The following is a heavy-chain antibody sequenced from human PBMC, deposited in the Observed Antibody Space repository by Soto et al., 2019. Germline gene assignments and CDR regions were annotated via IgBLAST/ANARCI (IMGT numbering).Heavy chain of an antibody. CDR3: AHRSDILTGYYSY. Sequence: QITLKESGATLVKPTQTLTLTCTFAGFSLSTTGVGVGCIRQPPGKALEWLALIYWDDDKRYSPSLKSRLTSPNDTAQNHVVRTMTNMDHGDTAPYYCAHRSDILTGYYSYWGRGTLVTVSS. V-gene: IGHV2-5*02. CDR1: GFSLSTTGVG. D-gene: IGHD3-9*01. CDR2: IYWDDDK. J-gene: IGHJ4*02.